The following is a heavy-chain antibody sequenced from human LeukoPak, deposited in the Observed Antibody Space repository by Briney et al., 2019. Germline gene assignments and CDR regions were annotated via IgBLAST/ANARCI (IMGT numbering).Heavy chain of an antibody. CDR3: ARATYSSGWYFAY. V-gene: IGHV7-4-1*02. Sequence: GASETVSCTASGYTFTNYAMNWVRQAPGQGLEWMGWINTNTGNPTYAQGFTGRFVFSLDTSVSTAYLQISSLKAEDTAVYYCARATYSSGWYFAYWGQGTLVTVSS. J-gene: IGHJ4*02. D-gene: IGHD6-19*01. CDR1: GYTFTNYA. CDR2: INTNTGNP.